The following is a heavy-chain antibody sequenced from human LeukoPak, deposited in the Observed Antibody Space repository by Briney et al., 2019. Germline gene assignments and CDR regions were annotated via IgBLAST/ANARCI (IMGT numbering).Heavy chain of an antibody. Sequence: PSETLSLTCAVYGVSFSGYYWSWIRQPPGKGLEWIGEINHSGGTNYNPSLKSRVTMSVDTSENQFSLKLSSVTAADTAVYYCASLYCSSTSCWDYWGQGTLVTVSS. V-gene: IGHV4-34*01. CDR3: ASLYCSSTSCWDY. CDR1: GVSFSGYY. D-gene: IGHD2-2*01. CDR2: INHSGGT. J-gene: IGHJ4*02.